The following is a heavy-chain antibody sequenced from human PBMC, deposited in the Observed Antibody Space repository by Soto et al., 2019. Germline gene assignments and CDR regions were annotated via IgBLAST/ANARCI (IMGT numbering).Heavy chain of an antibody. CDR2: IKCDGSEK. CDR3: VTGRTWIQLWVVPY. D-gene: IGHD5-18*01. Sequence: GGSLRLSCAASGFTFSSSWMHWVCQAPEKGQEWVADIKCDGSEKYYVDSVKGRLTISRDNAKNSLYLQVNSLRAEDMTVYYCVTGRTWIQLWVVPYWGQGTLVTVSS. J-gene: IGHJ4*02. V-gene: IGHV3-7*03. CDR1: GFTFSSSW.